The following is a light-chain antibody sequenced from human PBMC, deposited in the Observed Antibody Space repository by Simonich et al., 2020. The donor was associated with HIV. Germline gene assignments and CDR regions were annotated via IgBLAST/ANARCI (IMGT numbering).Light chain of an antibody. CDR3: NSYAGSNNFV. CDR1: SSNIGSNY. V-gene: IGLV1-47*01. J-gene: IGLJ1*01. Sequence: QSVLTQPPSASGTPGQRVTISCSGSSSNIGSNYVYWYQQLQGTAPKLLIYRNNQRPSWVPDRFSGSKSGTSASLAISGLRSEDEADYYCNSYAGSNNFVFGTGTKVTVL. CDR2: RNN.